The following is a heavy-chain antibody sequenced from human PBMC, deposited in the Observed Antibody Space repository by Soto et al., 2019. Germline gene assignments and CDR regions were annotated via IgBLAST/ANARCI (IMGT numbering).Heavy chain of an antibody. CDR2: IYYSGST. J-gene: IGHJ3*02. D-gene: IGHD3-10*01. CDR3: ARGHKASGSGSYTLDAFDI. V-gene: IGHV4-59*01. CDR1: GGSISSYY. Sequence: SETLSLTCTVSGGSISSYYWSWIRQPPGKGLEWIGYIYYSGSTNYNPSLKSRVTISVDTSKNQFSLKLSSVTAADTAVYYCARGHKASGSGSYTLDAFDIWGQGTTVTVSS.